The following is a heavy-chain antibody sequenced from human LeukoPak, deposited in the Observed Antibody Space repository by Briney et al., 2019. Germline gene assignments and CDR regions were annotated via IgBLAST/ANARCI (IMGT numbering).Heavy chain of an antibody. CDR2: ISGSGGST. CDR1: GFTFSSYA. D-gene: IGHD6-13*01. Sequence: GGSLTLSCAASGFTFSSYAMSWVRQAPGKGLEWVSAISGSGGSTYYADSVKGRFTISRDNSKNTLYLQMNSLRAEDTAVYYCVKDPEGLIAAAGKTDYWGQGTLVTVSS. CDR3: VKDPEGLIAAAGKTDY. V-gene: IGHV3-23*01. J-gene: IGHJ4*02.